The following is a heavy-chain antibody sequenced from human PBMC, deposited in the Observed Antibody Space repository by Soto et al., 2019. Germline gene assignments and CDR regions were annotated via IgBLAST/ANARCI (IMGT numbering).Heavy chain of an antibody. D-gene: IGHD2-15*01. CDR2: INPSGGST. V-gene: IGHV1-46*01. CDR1: GYNFTSYY. CDR3: ARPGHGSGDSCSPGGLAY. Sequence: QVQLVQSVAEVKKPVASVKVSCNASGYNFTSYYLHWVRKAPEQGLEWMGIINPSGGSTGYAQKFQGRVTMTRDTSTSTVSIELSSLRFEDTAVYYCARPGHGSGDSCSPGGLAYWGQGTVGTVSS. J-gene: IGHJ4*02.